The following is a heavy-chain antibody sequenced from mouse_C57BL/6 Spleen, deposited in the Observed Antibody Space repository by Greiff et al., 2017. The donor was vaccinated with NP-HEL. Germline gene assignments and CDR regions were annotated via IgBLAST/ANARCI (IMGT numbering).Heavy chain of an antibody. CDR3: ARRDSNYGFAY. V-gene: IGHV1-81*01. J-gene: IGHJ3*01. Sequence: VQLQQSGAELARPGASVKLSCKASGYTFTSYGISWVKQRTGQGLEWIGEIYPRSGNTYYNEKFKGKATLTADKSSSTAYMELRSLTSEDSAVYFCARRDSNYGFAYWGQGTLVTVSA. CDR1: GYTFTSYG. CDR2: IYPRSGNT. D-gene: IGHD2-5*01.